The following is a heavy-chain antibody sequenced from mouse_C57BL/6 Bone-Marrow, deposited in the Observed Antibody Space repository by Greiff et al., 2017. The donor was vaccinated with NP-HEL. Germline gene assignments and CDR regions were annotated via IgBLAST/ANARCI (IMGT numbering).Heavy chain of an antibody. CDR2: IWTGGGT. Sequence: QVQLMESGPGLVAPSQSLSITCTVSGFSLTSYAISWVRQPPGKGLEWLGVIWTGGGTNYNSALKSRLSISKDNSKSQVFLKMNSLQTDDTARYYCARNFGYSLPYWYFDVWGTGTTVTVSS. J-gene: IGHJ1*03. CDR3: ARNFGYSLPYWYFDV. CDR1: GFSLTSYA. V-gene: IGHV2-9-1*01. D-gene: IGHD2-12*01.